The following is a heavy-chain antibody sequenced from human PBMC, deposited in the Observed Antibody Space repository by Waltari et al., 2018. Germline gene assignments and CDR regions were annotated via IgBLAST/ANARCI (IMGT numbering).Heavy chain of an antibody. CDR3: ASSSWYNLHY. CDR1: GFTFSSYW. Sequence: EVQLVESGGGLVQPGGSLRLSCAASGFTFSSYWMHWVRQAPGKGLVWVSRINTDGSSTSYADSVKGRFTIFRDNAKNTLYLQMNSLKTEDTAVYYCASSSWYNLHYWGQGTLVTVSS. CDR2: INTDGSST. D-gene: IGHD6-13*01. J-gene: IGHJ4*02. V-gene: IGHV3-74*01.